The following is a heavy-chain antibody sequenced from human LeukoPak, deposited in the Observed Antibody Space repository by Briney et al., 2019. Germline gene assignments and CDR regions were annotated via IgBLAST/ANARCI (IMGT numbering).Heavy chain of an antibody. Sequence: PGGSLRLSCAASGFTFSTYAIHWVRQAPGKGLEWVAVISYDGSNKYYADSVKGRFTISRDNSKNTLYLQMSSLRADDTAVYYCASGISGSGYYHFDYWGQGTLVTVSS. CDR3: ASGISGSGYYHFDY. CDR1: GFTFSTYA. V-gene: IGHV3-30*04. CDR2: ISYDGSNK. D-gene: IGHD3-3*01. J-gene: IGHJ4*02.